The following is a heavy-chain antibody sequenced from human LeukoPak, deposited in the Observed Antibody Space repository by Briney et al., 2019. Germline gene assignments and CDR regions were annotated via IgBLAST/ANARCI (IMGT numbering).Heavy chain of an antibody. J-gene: IGHJ6*03. Sequence: SETLSLTCAVYGGSFSGYYWSWIRQPPGKGLEWIGEINHSGSTDYNPSLKSRVTISVDTSKNQFSLKLSSVTAADTAVYYCARGRAGCDSSGYPRRYYYYMDVWGKGTTVTVSS. CDR1: GGSFSGYY. V-gene: IGHV4-34*01. CDR3: ARGRAGCDSSGYPRRYYYYMDV. D-gene: IGHD3-22*01. CDR2: INHSGST.